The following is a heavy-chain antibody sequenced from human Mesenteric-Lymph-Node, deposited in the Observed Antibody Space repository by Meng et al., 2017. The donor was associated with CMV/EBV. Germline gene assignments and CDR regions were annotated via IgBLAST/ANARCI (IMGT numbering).Heavy chain of an antibody. Sequence: GESLKISCAASGFTFSTYWMSWVRQAPGKGLEWVANIKQDGSEKYYVDSVKGRFTISRDNAKNSLYLQMNSLRAEDTAVYYCARGDYDFWSGSLSPGGYWGQGTLVTVSS. CDR2: IKQDGSEK. CDR3: ARGDYDFWSGSLSPGGY. V-gene: IGHV3-7*01. D-gene: IGHD3-3*01. J-gene: IGHJ4*02. CDR1: GFTFSTYW.